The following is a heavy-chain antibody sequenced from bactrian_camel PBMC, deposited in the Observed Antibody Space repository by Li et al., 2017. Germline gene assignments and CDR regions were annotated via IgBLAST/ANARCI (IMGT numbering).Heavy chain of an antibody. J-gene: IGHJ4*01. CDR3: ANSRERYSDYVHVY. V-gene: IGHV3S55*01. Sequence: VQLVESGGGSVQAGGSLRLSCSASGFTIGDSDMGWYRQAPGNECELVSTISSDGTTTYTDSVKGRFTISQDSAKNTLYLQMNSLKTEDTAMYYCANSRERYSDYVHVYWGQGTQVTVS. CDR1: GFTIGDSD. CDR2: ISSDGTT. D-gene: IGHD4*01.